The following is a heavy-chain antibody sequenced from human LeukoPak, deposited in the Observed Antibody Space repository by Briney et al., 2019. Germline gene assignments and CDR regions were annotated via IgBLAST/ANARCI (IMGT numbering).Heavy chain of an antibody. CDR2: INHSGST. Sequence: SETLSLTCAVYGESFSGYYRNWIRQPPGKGLEWIGEINHSGSTNYNPSLKSRVTISVDTSKNQFSLKLSSVTAADTAVYYCARAVGRKTTLDYWGQGTLVTVSS. CDR1: GESFSGYY. V-gene: IGHV4-34*01. J-gene: IGHJ4*02. D-gene: IGHD1-14*01. CDR3: ARAVGRKTTLDY.